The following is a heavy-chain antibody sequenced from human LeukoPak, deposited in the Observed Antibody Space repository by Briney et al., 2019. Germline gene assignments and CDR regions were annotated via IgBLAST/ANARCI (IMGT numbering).Heavy chain of an antibody. V-gene: IGHV4-30-2*01. CDR2: IYHSGST. Sequence: SETLSLTCAVSGGSISSGGYSWSWIRQPPGKGLEWIGYIYHSGSTYYNPSLKSRVTISVDRSKNQFSLKLSSVTAADTAVYYCAVGGSADYWGQGTLVTVSS. D-gene: IGHD3-16*01. CDR1: GGSISSGGYS. J-gene: IGHJ4*02. CDR3: AVGGSADY.